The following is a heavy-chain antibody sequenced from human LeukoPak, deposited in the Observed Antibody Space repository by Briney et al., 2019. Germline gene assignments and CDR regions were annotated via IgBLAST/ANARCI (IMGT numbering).Heavy chain of an antibody. CDR2: INPNSGGT. D-gene: IGHD6-19*01. J-gene: IGHJ4*02. CDR3: ARGVSSGWEAYFDY. Sequence: ASVKVSCKASGYTFTNYALNWVRQAPGQGLEWMGWINPNSGGTNYAQKFQGRVTMTRDTSISTAYMELSRLRSDDTAVYYCARGVSSGWEAYFDYWGQGTLVTVSS. V-gene: IGHV1-2*02. CDR1: GYTFTNYA.